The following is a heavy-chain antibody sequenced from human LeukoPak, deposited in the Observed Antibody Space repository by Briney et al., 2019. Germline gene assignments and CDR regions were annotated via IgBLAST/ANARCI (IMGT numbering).Heavy chain of an antibody. CDR3: ARQGGYYTYYYYGMDV. CDR2: ISAYNGNT. CDR1: GYTFTSYG. D-gene: IGHD3-22*01. Sequence: GASVKVSCKASGYTFTSYGISWVREAPGQGLEWMGWISAYNGNTNYPQKLQGRVTMTTDTSTSPAYTELRSLRSGETGVYYCARQGGYYTYYYYGMDVWGQGTTVTVAS. V-gene: IGHV1-18*01. J-gene: IGHJ6*02.